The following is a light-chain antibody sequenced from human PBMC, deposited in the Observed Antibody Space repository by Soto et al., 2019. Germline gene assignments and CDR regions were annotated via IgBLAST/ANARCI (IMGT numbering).Light chain of an antibody. J-gene: IGKJ2*01. CDR1: QNINKN. V-gene: IGKV1-39*01. CDR2: ATS. CDR3: QQYYTFPYT. Sequence: DIQMTQSPSSLSASVGDRVTITCQASQNINKNLIWYQQKPGKAPNLLLFATSTLQGGVPSRFSGSGSGTDFTLSISSLQSEDFATYYCQQYYTFPYTFGRGTKVDIK.